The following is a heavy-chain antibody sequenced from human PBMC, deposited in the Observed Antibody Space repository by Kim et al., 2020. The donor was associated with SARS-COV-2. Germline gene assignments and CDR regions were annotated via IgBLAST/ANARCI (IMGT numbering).Heavy chain of an antibody. J-gene: IGHJ6*02. CDR3: ARMGLYYYGSGSYYNNQHYYCYGMDV. D-gene: IGHD3-10*01. CDR1: GFTFSSYW. Sequence: GGSLRLSCAASGFTFSSYWMSWVRQAPGKGLEWVANIKQDGSEKYYVDSVKGRFTISRDNAKNSLYLQMNSLRAEDTAVYYCARMGLYYYGSGSYYNNQHYYCYGMDVWGQGTTVTVSS. CDR2: IKQDGSEK. V-gene: IGHV3-7*03.